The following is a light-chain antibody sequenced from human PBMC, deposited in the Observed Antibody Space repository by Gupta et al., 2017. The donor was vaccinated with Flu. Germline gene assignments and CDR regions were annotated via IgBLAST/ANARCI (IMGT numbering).Light chain of an antibody. J-gene: IGLJ7*01. Sequence: QSVLTQPPSVSAAPGQKVTISCSGSSSNIGNNYVSWYQQLPGTTPKLLIYDNNKRPSGIPDRFSGSKSGTSATLGITGLQTGDEADYYCGTWDSRLSAAVFGGGTQL. V-gene: IGLV1-51*01. CDR3: GTWDSRLSAAV. CDR1: SSNIGNNY. CDR2: DNN.